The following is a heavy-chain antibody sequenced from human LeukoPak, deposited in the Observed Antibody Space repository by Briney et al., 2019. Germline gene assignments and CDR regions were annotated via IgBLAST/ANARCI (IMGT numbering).Heavy chain of an antibody. V-gene: IGHV1-58*01. J-gene: IGHJ4*02. D-gene: IGHD3-22*01. CDR1: GFTFTSSA. CDR2: IVVGSGNT. Sequence: EASVKVSCKASGFTFTSSAVQWVRQARGQRLEWIGWIVVGSGNTNYAQKFQERVTITRVMSTSTAYMELSSLRSEDTAVYYCAASPDYYDSSGYSYYFDYWGQGTLVTVSS. CDR3: AASPDYYDSSGYSYYFDY.